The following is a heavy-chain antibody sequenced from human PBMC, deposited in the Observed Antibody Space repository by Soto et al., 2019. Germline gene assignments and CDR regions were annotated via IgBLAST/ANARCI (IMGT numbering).Heavy chain of an antibody. CDR3: AKDMYYYGTSGYYQNFDY. D-gene: IGHD3-22*01. J-gene: IGHJ4*02. V-gene: IGHV3-30*18. Sequence: QVQLVESGGGVVQPGRSLRLSCAASGFTFSSYGMHWVGQAPGKGLEWVAVISDDGSNKYYADSVRGRFTISRDNSKNTLYLQMNSLRDEDTDVYYCAKDMYYYGTSGYYQNFDYWGQGTLVTVSS. CDR1: GFTFSSYG. CDR2: ISDDGSNK.